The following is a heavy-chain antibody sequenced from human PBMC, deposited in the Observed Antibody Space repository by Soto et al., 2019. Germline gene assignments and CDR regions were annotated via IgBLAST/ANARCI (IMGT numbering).Heavy chain of an antibody. CDR1: GFSLTTSGVG. J-gene: IGHJ4*02. V-gene: IGHV2-5*02. CDR2: MYWDDDK. D-gene: IGHD3-3*01. Sequence: QITLNESGPTVVSPTETLTLTCRFSGFSLTTSGVGVGWIRQSPGKAPEWLALMYWDDDKRYSASLKSRLTITNDTSKNQVVLTVSDLDPTDTATYYCAHRVLRTVFGLVTTTAIYFDFWGQGTPVAVSS. CDR3: AHRVLRTVFGLVTTTAIYFDF.